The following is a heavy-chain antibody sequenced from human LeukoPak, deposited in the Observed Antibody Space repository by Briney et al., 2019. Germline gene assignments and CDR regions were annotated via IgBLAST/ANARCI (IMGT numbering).Heavy chain of an antibody. J-gene: IGHJ6*03. CDR1: GGSISRYY. Sequence: NPSETLSLTCPVSGGSISRYYWSWLRQPPRKGLQWVGYIYYSGSTNYNPSLKSRVTISVDTSKNQFSLKLSSVTAADTAVYYCARTQGYYYYMDVWGKGTTVTVSS. V-gene: IGHV4-59*01. CDR2: IYYSGST. CDR3: ARTQGYYYYMDV.